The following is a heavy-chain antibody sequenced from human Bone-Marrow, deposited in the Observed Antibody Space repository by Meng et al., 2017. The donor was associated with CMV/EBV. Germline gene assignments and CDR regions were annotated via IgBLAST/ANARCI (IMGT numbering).Heavy chain of an antibody. Sequence: GESLKISCAASGFTFSSYWMSWVRQAPGKGLEWVANIKQDGREKYYVDSVKGRFTISRDNAKNSLYLQMNSLIAEDTAVYYCARPVYYDFWSGYLYDDAFDIWGQGPRVTVSS. V-gene: IGHV3-7*01. CDR3: ARPVYYDFWSGYLYDDAFDI. D-gene: IGHD3-3*01. CDR1: GFTFSSYW. J-gene: IGHJ3*02. CDR2: IKQDGREK.